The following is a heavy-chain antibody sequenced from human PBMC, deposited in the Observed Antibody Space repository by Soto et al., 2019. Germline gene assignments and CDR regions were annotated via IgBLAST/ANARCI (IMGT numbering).Heavy chain of an antibody. CDR3: AREIWRVRRVWGSYRYYFDY. J-gene: IGHJ4*02. CDR2: TYYRSKWYN. Sequence: QSQTLSLTCAISGDSVSSNSAAWNWIRQSPSRGLEWLGRTYYRSKWYNDYAVSVKRRITINPDTSKNQFSLQLNSVPPEDTAVYYCAREIWRVRRVWGSYRYYFDYWGQGTLVTVSS. CDR1: GDSVSSNSAA. V-gene: IGHV6-1*01. D-gene: IGHD3-16*02.